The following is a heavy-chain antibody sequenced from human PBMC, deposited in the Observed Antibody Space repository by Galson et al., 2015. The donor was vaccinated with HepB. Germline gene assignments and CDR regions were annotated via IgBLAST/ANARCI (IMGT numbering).Heavy chain of an antibody. CDR3: ARSFCSSTSCYAHYYYYYGMDV. CDR2: IIPILGIA. D-gene: IGHD2-2*01. Sequence: SVKVSCKASGGTFSSYAISWVRQAPGQGLEWMGRIIPILGIANYAQKFQGRVTITADKSTSTAYMELSSLKSEDTAVYYCARSFCSSTSCYAHYYYYYGMDVWGQGTTVTVSS. V-gene: IGHV1-69*04. CDR1: GGTFSSYA. J-gene: IGHJ6*02.